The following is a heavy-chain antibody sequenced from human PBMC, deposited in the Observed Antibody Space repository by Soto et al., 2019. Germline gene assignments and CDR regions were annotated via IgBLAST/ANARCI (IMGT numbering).Heavy chain of an antibody. CDR3: AKGEQWLVPYYFDY. V-gene: IGHV4-59*01. CDR1: GGSIGTYY. D-gene: IGHD6-19*01. CDR2: IYYTGST. Sequence: PSETLSLTWSVSGGSIGTYYWSWIRQSPGKGLEWIGNIYYTGSTNYNPSLKSRVTISIDTSKNQFSLKLSSVTAADTAVYYCAKGEQWLVPYYFDYWGQGTLVTVSS. J-gene: IGHJ4*02.